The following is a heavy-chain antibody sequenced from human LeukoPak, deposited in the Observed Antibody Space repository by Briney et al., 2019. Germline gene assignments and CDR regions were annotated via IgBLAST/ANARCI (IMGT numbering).Heavy chain of an antibody. J-gene: IGHJ4*02. D-gene: IGHD3-10*01. Sequence: GGSLRLSCSVSGFSFSSYVLHWVRQAPGKGLESVSGISQNGDNTYYADSVKGRFTISKDNSENTLYLQMSSLRPEDTAVYYCMNPNYYGSGRWGQGTLVTVSS. CDR2: ISQNGDNT. V-gene: IGHV3-64D*06. CDR1: GFSFSSYV. CDR3: MNPNYYGSGR.